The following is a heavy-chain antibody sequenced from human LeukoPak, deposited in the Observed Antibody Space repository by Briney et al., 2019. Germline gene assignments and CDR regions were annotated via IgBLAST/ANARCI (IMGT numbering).Heavy chain of an antibody. V-gene: IGHV3-64*02. CDR3: ARGRGYIYGYDY. CDR2: ISTNGGSK. J-gene: IGHJ4*02. Sequence: GGSLRLFCAASGFMFSNYDMHWVRQAPGKGLEYGSHISTNGGSKSYAVSVKGRFTISRDNSKKTLYLQMGSLRAEDMAVYYCARGRGYIYGYDYWGQGTLVTVSS. D-gene: IGHD5-18*01. CDR1: GFMFSNYD.